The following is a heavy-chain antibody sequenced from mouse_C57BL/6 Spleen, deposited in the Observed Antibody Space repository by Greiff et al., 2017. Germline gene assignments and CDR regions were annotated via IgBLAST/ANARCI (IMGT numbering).Heavy chain of an antibody. CDR3: ARAPYGSSYDFFDY. V-gene: IGHV5-16*01. D-gene: IGHD1-1*01. CDR1: GFTFSDYY. CDR2: INYDGSST. J-gene: IGHJ2*01. Sequence: EVQLVESEGGLVQPGSSMKLSCTASGFTFSDYYMAWVRQVPEKGLEWVANINYDGSSTYYLDSLKSRFILSRDNAKNILYLQMSSLKSEDTATYYCARAPYGSSYDFFDYWGQGTTLTVSS.